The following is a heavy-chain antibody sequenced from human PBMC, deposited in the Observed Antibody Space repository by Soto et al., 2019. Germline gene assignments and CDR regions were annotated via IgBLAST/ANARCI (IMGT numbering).Heavy chain of an antibody. Sequence: PAETLSLTCAVYGWSFSGYSWSWIRQPPGKGLEWIGEINHSGSTNYNPSLKRRVTISVDTSKNQFPLKRSSVTAADTAVYYCARYRGSGSYYFDYWGQGTLVTVSS. CDR1: GWSFSGYS. J-gene: IGHJ4*02. V-gene: IGHV4-34*01. CDR2: INHSGST. D-gene: IGHD3-10*01. CDR3: ARYRGSGSYYFDY.